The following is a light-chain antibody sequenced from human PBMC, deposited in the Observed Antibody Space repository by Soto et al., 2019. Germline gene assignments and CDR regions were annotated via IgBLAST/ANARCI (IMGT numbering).Light chain of an antibody. CDR1: QSINTSF. CDR2: AAS. J-gene: IGKJ3*01. V-gene: IGKV3-20*01. CDR3: QQYASAPFS. Sequence: EIVLTQSPGTLSLSPGERATLSCRASQSINTSFLAWFQQKPGQAPRPLIYAASTRATGIPDRFSGSASETDFTLTINRLEPEDSAVYYCQQYASAPFSLGPGTKVDI.